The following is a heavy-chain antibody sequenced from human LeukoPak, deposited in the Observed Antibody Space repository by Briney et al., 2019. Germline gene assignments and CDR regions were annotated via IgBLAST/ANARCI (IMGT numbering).Heavy chain of an antibody. CDR3: ARVKSGYYDSSGPFDY. D-gene: IGHD3-22*01. J-gene: IGHJ4*02. V-gene: IGHV4-59*01. CDR2: IYYSGST. CDR1: GGSFSGYY. Sequence: PSETLSLTCAVYGGSFSGYYWSWIRQPPGKGLEWIGYIYYSGSTNYNPSLKSRVTISVDTSKNQFSLKLSSVTAADTAVYYCARVKSGYYDSSGPFDYWGQGTLVTVSS.